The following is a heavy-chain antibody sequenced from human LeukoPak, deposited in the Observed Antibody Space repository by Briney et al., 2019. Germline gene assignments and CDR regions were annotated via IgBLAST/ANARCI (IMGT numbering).Heavy chain of an antibody. D-gene: IGHD3-22*01. V-gene: IGHV4-61*02. CDR2: IYTTGST. Sequence: SQTLSLTCTVSGGSISSGSYFWNWIRQPAGKGLEWIGRIYTTGSTSYNPSLMSRLTMSVDTSNHHFSVRLSSVTAADTAVYYCVRSAFYDSSRFDAFDIWGQGTPVTVSS. J-gene: IGHJ3*02. CDR1: GGSISSGSYF. CDR3: VRSAFYDSSRFDAFDI.